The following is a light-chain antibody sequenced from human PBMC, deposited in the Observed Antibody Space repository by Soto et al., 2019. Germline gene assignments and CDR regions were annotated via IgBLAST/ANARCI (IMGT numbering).Light chain of an antibody. J-gene: IGKJ4*01. CDR1: QSVGSSY. CDR3: QQFGTSPLT. CDR2: GTS. V-gene: IGKV3-20*01. Sequence: EIVLTQSPGTLSLSPGDTATLSCRASQSVGSSYLAWYQQKPGQAPRLLIYGTSSRATGIPDRFSGSGSETDFTLTISRLEPEDFAVYYCQQFGTSPLTFGGGTKVEIK.